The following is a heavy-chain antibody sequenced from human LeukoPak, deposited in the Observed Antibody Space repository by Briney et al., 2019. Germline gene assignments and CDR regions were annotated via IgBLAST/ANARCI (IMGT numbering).Heavy chain of an antibody. V-gene: IGHV3-64*05. CDR3: VFQVQGVVK. CDR1: GLTFSSYV. Sequence: PGGSLRLSCEVSGLTFSSYVMHWVRQAPGKGLEYVSGISGDGASTYYADSVKGRFTISRDNPKNTLYVQMTSLRAEDTAVYYCVFQVQGVVKWGQGTLVTVSS. CDR2: ISGDGAST. J-gene: IGHJ4*02. D-gene: IGHD3-3*01.